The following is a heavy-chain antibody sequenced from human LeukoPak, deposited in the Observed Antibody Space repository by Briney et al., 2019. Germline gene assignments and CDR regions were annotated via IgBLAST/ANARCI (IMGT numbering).Heavy chain of an antibody. D-gene: IGHD5-24*01. J-gene: IGHJ6*02. V-gene: IGHV6-1*01. Sequence: SQTLSLTCAISGDSVSSNSAAWNWIRQSPSRGLEWLGRTYYRSKWYNDYAVSVKSRITINPDTSKNQFSLQLNSVTPEDTAVYYCARDGYNLQYYYYYGMDVWGQGTTVTVSS. CDR3: ARDGYNLQYYYYYGMDV. CDR1: GDSVSSNSAA. CDR2: TYYRSKWYN.